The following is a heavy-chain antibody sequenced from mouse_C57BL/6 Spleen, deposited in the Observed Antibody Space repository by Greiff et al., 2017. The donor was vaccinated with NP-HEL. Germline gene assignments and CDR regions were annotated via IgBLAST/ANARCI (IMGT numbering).Heavy chain of an antibody. CDR1: GYTFTDYE. J-gene: IGHJ2*01. V-gene: IGHV1-15*01. CDR2: IDPETGGT. D-gene: IGHD1-1*01. Sequence: QVQLQQSGAELVRPGASVTLSCKASGYTFTDYEMHWVKQTPVHGLEWIGAIDPETGGTAYNQKFKGKAILTADKSSSPAYMELRSLTSEDSAVYYCTRSYYYGSSSFDYWGQGTTLTVSS. CDR3: TRSYYYGSSSFDY.